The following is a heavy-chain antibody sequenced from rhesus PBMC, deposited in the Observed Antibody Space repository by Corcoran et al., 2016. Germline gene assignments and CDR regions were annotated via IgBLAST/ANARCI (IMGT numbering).Heavy chain of an antibody. V-gene: IGHV4-80*01. J-gene: IGHJ4*01. CDR2: INGNTGIT. D-gene: IGHD2-15*01. CDR3: ARYPPSCSTSYCSSFDY. Sequence: QVQLQESGPGLVKPSETLSLTCAVSGGSFSSYWWTWIRQPPGKGLEWIGEINGNTGITNYNPALTSRVTTSEDATRNQFSLRLTSVTAADTALYFCARYPPSCSTSYCSSFDYWGQGVLVTVSS. CDR1: GGSFSSYW.